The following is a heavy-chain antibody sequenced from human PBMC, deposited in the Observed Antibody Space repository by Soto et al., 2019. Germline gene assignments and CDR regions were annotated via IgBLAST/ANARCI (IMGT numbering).Heavy chain of an antibody. Sequence: EVHLLESGGGLVLPGVSLRLSCAGSGFTFSSYAMSWVRQAPGKGLEWVSAISSVGGSTYYADSAKGRFIISRDNSENTLYLQVNSLRAEDTAIYYCTKDREFTYYDLWSGYYAFDAWGQGTLVTVSS. V-gene: IGHV3-23*01. J-gene: IGHJ5*02. CDR2: ISSVGGST. D-gene: IGHD3-3*01. CDR1: GFTFSSYA. CDR3: TKDREFTYYDLWSGYYAFDA.